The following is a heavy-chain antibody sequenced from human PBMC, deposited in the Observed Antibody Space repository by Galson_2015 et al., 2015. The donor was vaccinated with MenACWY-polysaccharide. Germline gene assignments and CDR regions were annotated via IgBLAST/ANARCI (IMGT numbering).Heavy chain of an antibody. CDR3: ARDTGYTSTYAPPFWYFDL. Sequence: SVKVSCKASGYIFSNFGISWVRQAPGQGLEWMGWTAPSNGNANKAQERQGRVTLTTDTSTSTAYLELRSLTSDDTAVYYCARDTGYTSTYAPPFWYFDLWGRGTLVTVSS. V-gene: IGHV1-18*01. CDR2: TAPSNGNA. CDR1: GYIFSNFG. D-gene: IGHD2-2*02. J-gene: IGHJ2*01.